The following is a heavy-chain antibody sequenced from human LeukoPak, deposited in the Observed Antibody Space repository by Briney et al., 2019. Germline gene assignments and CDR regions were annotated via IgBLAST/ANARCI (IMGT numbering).Heavy chain of an antibody. Sequence: ASVKVSCKASGYTFTSYYMHWVRQAPGQGLEWMGIINPSGGSTNYAQKFQGRVTISAEESTSTAYMELSSLRSEDTAVYYCARGRTYYYDSSGYYFDYWGQGTLVTVSS. J-gene: IGHJ4*02. V-gene: IGHV1-46*01. CDR3: ARGRTYYYDSSGYYFDY. CDR1: GYTFTSYY. D-gene: IGHD3-22*01. CDR2: INPSGGST.